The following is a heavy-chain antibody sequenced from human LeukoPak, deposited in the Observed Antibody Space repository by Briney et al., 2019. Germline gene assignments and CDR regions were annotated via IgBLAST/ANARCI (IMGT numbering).Heavy chain of an antibody. J-gene: IGHJ4*02. D-gene: IGHD3-22*01. V-gene: IGHV3-7*01. CDR1: GFTFGSYW. CDR3: ARSGDSSGYYYPPLLFVDY. Sequence: PGGSLRLSCAASGFTFGSYWMSWVRQAPGKGLEWVANIKQDGSEKYYVDSVKGRFTISRDNAKNSLYLQMNSLRAEDTAVYYCARSGDSSGYYYPPLLFVDYWGQGTLVTVSS. CDR2: IKQDGSEK.